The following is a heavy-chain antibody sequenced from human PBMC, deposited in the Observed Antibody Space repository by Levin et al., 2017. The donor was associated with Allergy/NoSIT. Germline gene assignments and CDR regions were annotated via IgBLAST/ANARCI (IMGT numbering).Heavy chain of an antibody. D-gene: IGHD6-13*01. Sequence: GESLKISCAASGFTFSSYDMHWVRQATGKGLEWVSAIGTAGDTYYPGSVKGRFTISRENAKNSLYLQMNSLRAGDTAVYYCARGYSSSWYFDLWGRGTLVTVSS. V-gene: IGHV3-13*01. J-gene: IGHJ2*01. CDR2: IGTAGDT. CDR1: GFTFSSYD. CDR3: ARGYSSSWYFDL.